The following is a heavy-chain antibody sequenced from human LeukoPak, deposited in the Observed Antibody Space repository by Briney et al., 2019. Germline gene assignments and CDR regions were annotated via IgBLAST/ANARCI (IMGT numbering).Heavy chain of an antibody. Sequence: GGSLRLSCAASGFTFSTYWMGWVRQAPGKGLEWVATIKEDGSEKYYADSVKGRFIISRDNSKNSLNLQMSSLRGEDTAVYYCARAVANIETGVYHNYMDVWGRGTTVTVSS. CDR1: GFTFSTYW. D-gene: IGHD6-19*01. CDR3: ARAVANIETGVYHNYMDV. CDR2: IKEDGSEK. V-gene: IGHV3-7*01. J-gene: IGHJ6*03.